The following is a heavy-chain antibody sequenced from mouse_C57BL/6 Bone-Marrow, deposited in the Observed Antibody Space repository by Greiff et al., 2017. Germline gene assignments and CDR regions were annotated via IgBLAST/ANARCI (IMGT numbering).Heavy chain of an antibody. J-gene: IGHJ2*01. D-gene: IGHD1-1*01. Sequence: VQLQQSGAELVKPGASVKLSCKASGYTFTSYWMQWVKQRPGQGLEWIGEIDPSDSYTNYNQKFKGKATLTVDTSSSTAYMQLSSLTSEDSAVYYCASHGGFITTVVATDFDYWGQGTTLTVSS. CDR1: GYTFTSYW. V-gene: IGHV1-50*01. CDR2: IDPSDSYT. CDR3: ASHGGFITTVVATDFDY.